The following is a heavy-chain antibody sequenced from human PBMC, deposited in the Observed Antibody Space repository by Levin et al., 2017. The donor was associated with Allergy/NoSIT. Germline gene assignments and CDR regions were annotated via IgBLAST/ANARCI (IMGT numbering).Heavy chain of an antibody. CDR3: ERATSSGDPIDY. V-gene: IGHV3-48*03. CDR1: GFTLSSYE. D-gene: IGHD6-25*01. J-gene: IGHJ4*02. Sequence: LGESLKISCAASGFTLSSYEMNWVRQAPGKGLEWISYISSSSSSMYYVDSVKGRFTISRDNAKNSLYLQMHSLRAEDTAVYFCERATSSGDPIDYWGQGTLVTVSS. CDR2: ISSSSSSM.